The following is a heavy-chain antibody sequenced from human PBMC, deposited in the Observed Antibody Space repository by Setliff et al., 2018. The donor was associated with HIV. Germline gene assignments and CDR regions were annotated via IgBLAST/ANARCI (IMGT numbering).Heavy chain of an antibody. V-gene: IGHV4-4*07. CDR3: ANMGGRYVGYFES. J-gene: IGHJ4*02. Sequence: PSETLSLTCTVSGGSIINYFWSRIRQPAGKGLEWIGHIYSSGSTNYDPSLASRVTMSIDTSKMQFSLKLTSVSAADTAVYYCANMGGRYVGYFESWGQGTLVTVSS. D-gene: IGHD3-16*01. CDR1: GGSIINYF. CDR2: IYSSGST.